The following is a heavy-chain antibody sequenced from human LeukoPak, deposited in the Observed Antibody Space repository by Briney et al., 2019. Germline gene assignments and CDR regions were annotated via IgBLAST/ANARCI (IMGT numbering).Heavy chain of an antibody. CDR1: GGSISSSSYY. D-gene: IGHD1-1*01. Sequence: PSETLSLTCTVSGGSISSSSYYWGWIRQPPGKGLEWIGSVYYSGSTYYNPSLTGRVTISGDTSKSQFSLNLGSVTAADTAVYYCARAWEWNDGAGAFAYWGQGTMVTVSS. CDR2: VYYSGST. V-gene: IGHV4-39*07. CDR3: ARAWEWNDGAGAFAY. J-gene: IGHJ3*01.